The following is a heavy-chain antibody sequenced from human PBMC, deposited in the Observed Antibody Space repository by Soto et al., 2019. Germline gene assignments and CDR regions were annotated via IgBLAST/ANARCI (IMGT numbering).Heavy chain of an antibody. D-gene: IGHD3-16*01. CDR2: KGGAGGSQ. CDR1: GNAFLVPL. J-gene: IGHJ4*02. V-gene: IGHV3-23*04. Sequence: EVQLVEWGGGLVRPGGSFGPPSLPSGNAFLVPLMGWVPRAPGGGLEWASGKGGAGGSQYYADSVRGRFTISGDNSRNTLFVQGNSLRDEDTAVYYCAKGLGDTWENGYFFEHWGQGTLVTVSS. CDR3: AKGLGDTWENGYFFEH.